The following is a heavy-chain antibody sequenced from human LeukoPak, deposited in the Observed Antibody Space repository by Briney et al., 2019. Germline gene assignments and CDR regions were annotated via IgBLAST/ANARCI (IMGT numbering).Heavy chain of an antibody. D-gene: IGHD2-2*01. J-gene: IGHJ5*02. V-gene: IGHV4-34*01. CDR1: GVSFSGYY. CDR2: INHSGST. Sequence: SETLSLTCAVYGVSFSGYYWSWIRQPPGKGLEWSGEINHSGSTNYNPSLKSRVTISVDTSKNQFSLKLSSVTAADTAVYYCARGLSPRYCSSTSCQMGVWFDPWGQGTLVTVSS. CDR3: ARGLSPRYCSSTSCQMGVWFDP.